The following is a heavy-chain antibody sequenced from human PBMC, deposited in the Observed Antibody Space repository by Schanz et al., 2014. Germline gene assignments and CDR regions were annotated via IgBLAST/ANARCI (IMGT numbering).Heavy chain of an antibody. V-gene: IGHV1-46*01. CDR3: ARDPYSASYFPSPPLYGLDV. Sequence: QVHLVQSGVEVKKPGASVKVSCKAFGYSFTSYYIHWVRQAPGQGLEWMATINPSGGSTSFAQKFQGRVTMTRATSTSTVNMELTSLRSEDTAVYYCARDPYSASYFPSPPLYGLDVWGQGTTVTVSS. D-gene: IGHD1-26*01. CDR2: INPSGGST. CDR1: GYSFTSYY. J-gene: IGHJ6*02.